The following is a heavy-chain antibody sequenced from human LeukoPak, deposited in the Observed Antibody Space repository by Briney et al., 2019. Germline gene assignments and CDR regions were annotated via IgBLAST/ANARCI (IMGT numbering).Heavy chain of an antibody. CDR2: ISYDGSNK. D-gene: IGHD6-19*01. CDR3: AKDHAQWLVHRGLYFDY. CDR1: GFTFSSYA. V-gene: IGHV3-30*18. J-gene: IGHJ4*02. Sequence: GGSLRLSCAASGFTFSSYAMSWVRQAPGKGLEWVAVISYDGSNKYYADSVKGRFTISRDNSKNTLYLQMNSLRAEDTAVYYCAKDHAQWLVHRGLYFDYWGQGTLVTVSS.